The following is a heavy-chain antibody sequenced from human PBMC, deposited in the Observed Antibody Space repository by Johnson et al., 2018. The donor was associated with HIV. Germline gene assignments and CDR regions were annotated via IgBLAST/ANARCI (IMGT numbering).Heavy chain of an antibody. J-gene: IGHJ3*02. V-gene: IGHV3-64*04. CDR3: AKDAWGSNWNGAFDI. Sequence: HVQLVESGGGLVQPGGSLRLSCAASGFTFSSYAMHWVRQAPGKGLEYVSAISSNGGSTYYADSVKGRFTVSRDNSKNTLYLQMNSLRAEDTAVYYCAKDAWGSNWNGAFDIWGQGTMVTVSS. CDR2: ISSNGGST. CDR1: GFTFSSYA. D-gene: IGHD1-1*01.